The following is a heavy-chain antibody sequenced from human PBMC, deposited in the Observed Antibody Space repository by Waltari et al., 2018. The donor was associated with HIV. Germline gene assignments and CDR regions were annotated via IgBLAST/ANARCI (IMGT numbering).Heavy chain of an antibody. V-gene: IGHV1-69*08. D-gene: IGHD3-10*01. CDR2: VIPMSGTA. CDR1: GGSFTSYS. CDR3: ASARETMGVDFDF. Sequence: QVQLVQSGAEVRTPGSSVKVSCKASGGSFTSYSIHWVRPAPGQGREWMGRVIPMSGTAMKAQKFQARVTISADKSTTTAYMELTSLRTEDTAVYYCASARETMGVDFDFWGQGTLVTVSS. J-gene: IGHJ4*02.